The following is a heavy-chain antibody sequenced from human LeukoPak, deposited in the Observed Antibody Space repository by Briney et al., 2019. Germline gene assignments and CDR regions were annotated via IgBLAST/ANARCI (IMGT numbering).Heavy chain of an antibody. CDR3: AKAKTRDWYYYYYGMDV. D-gene: IGHD2-21*01. Sequence: GGSLRLSCAASGFTFSSYAMSWVRQAPGKGLEWVSAISGSGGSTYYADSVKGRFTISRDNSKNTLYLQMNSLRAEDTAVYYCAKAKTRDWYYYYYGMDVWGQGTTVTVSS. CDR1: GFTFSSYA. V-gene: IGHV3-23*01. CDR2: ISGSGGST. J-gene: IGHJ6*02.